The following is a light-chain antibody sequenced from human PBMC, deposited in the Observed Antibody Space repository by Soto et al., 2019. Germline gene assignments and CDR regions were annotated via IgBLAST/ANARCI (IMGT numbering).Light chain of an antibody. J-gene: IGLJ2*01. CDR1: SSDVGNYNL. CDR2: EDI. V-gene: IGLV2-23*02. CDR3: GSYAGSITFVV. Sequence: QSVLTQPASVSGSPGQSITISCTGTSSDVGNYNLVSWYQHHPGKAPKLMIYEDIKRPSGVSDRFSASKSGNTASLTISGLQSDDEADYYCGSYAGSITFVVFGGGTKVTVL.